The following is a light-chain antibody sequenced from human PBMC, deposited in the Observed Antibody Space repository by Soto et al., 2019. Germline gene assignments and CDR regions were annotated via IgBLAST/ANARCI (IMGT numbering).Light chain of an antibody. V-gene: IGLV8-61*01. CDR3: VLYMGSGTWV. Sequence: QAVVTQEPSFSVSPGGTVTLTCGLDSASVSTSYYPSWYQQTPGQPPRTLIYNTNTRSSGVPDRFSGSILGNKAALTITGAQADDESDYYCVLYMGSGTWVFGGGTKLTVL. CDR1: SASVSTSYY. J-gene: IGLJ3*02. CDR2: NTN.